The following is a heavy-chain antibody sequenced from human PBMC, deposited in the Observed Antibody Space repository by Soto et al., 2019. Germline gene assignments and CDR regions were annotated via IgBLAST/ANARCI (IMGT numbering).Heavy chain of an antibody. CDR1: GFTFSTFA. V-gene: IGHV3-64*02. CDR2: ISSNGDNT. J-gene: IGHJ6*02. D-gene: IGHD6-25*01. CDR3: ARGRYSSDVGVGMDF. Sequence: VQLVESGEGLVQPGGSLRLSCAASGFTFSTFAMHWVRQAPGKGLEYVSGISSNGDNTYYEDTVKGRFTISRDNSKNTLYLQLGRLRPEDMAVYYCARGRYSSDVGVGMDFWGQGTTVPVSS.